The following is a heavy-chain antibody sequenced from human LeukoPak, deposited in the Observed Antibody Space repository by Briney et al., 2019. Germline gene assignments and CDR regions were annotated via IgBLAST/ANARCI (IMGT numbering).Heavy chain of an antibody. J-gene: IGHJ5*02. CDR1: GFAFSSYW. CDR2: IKQDGSEE. V-gene: IGHV3-7*03. D-gene: IGHD3-3*01. CDR3: ARGSWSGPNWFDP. Sequence: GGSLRLSCAASGFAFSSYWMDWVRQAPGKGLEWVANIKQDGSEENYVDSVKGRFTISRDNAKDSLYLQMNSLRAEDTAVYYCARGSWSGPNWFDPWGQGTLVTVSS.